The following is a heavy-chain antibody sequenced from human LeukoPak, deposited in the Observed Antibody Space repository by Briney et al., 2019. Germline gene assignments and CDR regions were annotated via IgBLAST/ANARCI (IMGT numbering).Heavy chain of an antibody. CDR1: GYSFPSYW. D-gene: IGHD3-22*01. Sequence: GESLQISCKVSGYSFPSYWITWVRQVPGKGLEWMGRIAPSDSYTNYNPSFEGHVTMSVEKSITTVYLQWSSLKASDTAMYYCVRQPPGVYDTTQNWFDPWGQGTLVTVSS. CDR2: IAPSDSYT. CDR3: VRQPPGVYDTTQNWFDP. V-gene: IGHV5-10-1*01. J-gene: IGHJ5*02.